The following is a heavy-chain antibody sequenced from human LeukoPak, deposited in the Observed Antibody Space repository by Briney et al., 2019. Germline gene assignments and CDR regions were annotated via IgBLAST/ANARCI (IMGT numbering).Heavy chain of an antibody. Sequence: SETLSLTCAVYGGSFSGYYWSWIRQPPGKGLEWIGEINHSGSTNYNPSLKSRVTISLDTSKNQFSLNLSSVTAADTAVYYCARDFRGRYCSGGRCYSEADYWGQGTLVTVSS. CDR2: INHSGST. D-gene: IGHD2-15*01. CDR3: ARDFRGRYCSGGRCYSEADY. CDR1: GGSFSGYY. J-gene: IGHJ4*02. V-gene: IGHV4-34*01.